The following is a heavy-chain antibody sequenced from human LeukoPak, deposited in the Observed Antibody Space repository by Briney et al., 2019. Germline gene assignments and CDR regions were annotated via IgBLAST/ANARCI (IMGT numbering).Heavy chain of an antibody. CDR1: GFSVSAYW. CDR3: ARPNIVGGYRPYYFDY. D-gene: IGHD2-15*01. Sequence: GSLRLSCAASGFSVSAYWMSWIRQPPGKGLEWIGEINHSGSTNYNPSLKSRVTISVDTSKNQFSLKLSSVTAADTAVYYCARPNIVGGYRPYYFDYWGQGTLVTVSS. J-gene: IGHJ4*02. CDR2: INHSGST. V-gene: IGHV4-34*01.